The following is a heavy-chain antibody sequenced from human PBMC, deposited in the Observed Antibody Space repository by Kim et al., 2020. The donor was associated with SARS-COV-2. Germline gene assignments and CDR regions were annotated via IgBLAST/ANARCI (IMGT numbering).Heavy chain of an antibody. Sequence: YAQKFQGRVTMTRNTSISTAYMELSSLRSEDTAVYYCAGRRSGTSDDFDYWGQGTLVTVSS. V-gene: IGHV1-8*01. CDR3: AGRRSGTSDDFDY. J-gene: IGHJ4*02. D-gene: IGHD1-7*01.